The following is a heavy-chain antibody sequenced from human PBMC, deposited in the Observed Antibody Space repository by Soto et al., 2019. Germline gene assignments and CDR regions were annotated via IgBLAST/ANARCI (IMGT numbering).Heavy chain of an antibody. CDR2: IYSGGYT. Sequence: EVQLVESGGGLIQPGGSLRLSCAVSGFTVSNNYMSWVRQAPGKGLEGVSVIYSGGYTAYGDSVKGRFTISRDNSKNTLYHEMNRRSPEDAAVYYCRRQAGGGGYWGQGTLVTVSS. CDR3: RRQAGGGGY. CDR1: GFTVSNNY. D-gene: IGHD3-10*01. J-gene: IGHJ4*02. V-gene: IGHV3-53*01.